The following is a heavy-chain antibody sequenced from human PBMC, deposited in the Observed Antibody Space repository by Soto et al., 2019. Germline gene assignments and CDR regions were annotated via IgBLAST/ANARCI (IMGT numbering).Heavy chain of an antibody. V-gene: IGHV3-30*18. CDR1: GFTFISYG. Sequence: QGXGSVRLSFAASGFTFISYGMHGVRQAPGKGLEWVAVISYDGSNKYYADSVKGRFTISRDNSKNTLYLQMNSLRAEDTAVYYCAKDMSIAATLELFDYWGQGTLVTVSS. J-gene: IGHJ4*02. CDR2: ISYDGSNK. D-gene: IGHD6-6*01. CDR3: AKDMSIAATLELFDY.